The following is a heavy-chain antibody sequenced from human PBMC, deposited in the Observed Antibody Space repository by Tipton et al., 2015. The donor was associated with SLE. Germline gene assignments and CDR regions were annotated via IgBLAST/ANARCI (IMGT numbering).Heavy chain of an antibody. CDR3: ARDRSLNWFDP. CDR2: IYTSGST. CDR1: GGSISSSSYY. V-gene: IGHV4-61*09. J-gene: IGHJ5*02. Sequence: TLSLTCTVSGGSISSSSYYWGWIRQPPGKGLEWIGYIYTSGSTNYNPSLKSRVTISVDTSKNQFSLKLSSVTAADTAVYYCARDRSLNWFDPWGQGTLVTVSS.